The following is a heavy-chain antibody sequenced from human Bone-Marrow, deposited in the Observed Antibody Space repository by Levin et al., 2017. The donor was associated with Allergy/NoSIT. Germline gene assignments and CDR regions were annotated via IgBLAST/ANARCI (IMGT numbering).Heavy chain of an antibody. D-gene: IGHD3-16*01. J-gene: IGHJ4*02. Sequence: GESLKISCTASGFTFANYAMSWVRQAPGEGLEWVSVISGVSESTYYADSVKGRFTISRDRSKNTLYLQMNSLRAEDTALYYCAKGNGGNPLKDAIASWGQGTLVAVSS. CDR3: AKGNGGNPLKDAIAS. V-gene: IGHV3-23*01. CDR1: GFTFANYA. CDR2: ISGVSEST.